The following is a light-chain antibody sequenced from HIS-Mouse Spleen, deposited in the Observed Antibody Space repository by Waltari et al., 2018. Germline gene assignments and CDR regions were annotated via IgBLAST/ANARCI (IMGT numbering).Light chain of an antibody. Sequence: DIQMTQSPSSLSASVGDRVTITCRASQSIRSYLNWYQQKPGKAPKLLIYAASSLQSGVPSRVSGSGSGTDFTLTISSLQPEDFATYYCQQSYSTPRTFGQGTKLEIK. CDR3: QQSYSTPRT. V-gene: IGKV1-39*01. CDR1: QSIRSY. J-gene: IGKJ2*01. CDR2: AAS.